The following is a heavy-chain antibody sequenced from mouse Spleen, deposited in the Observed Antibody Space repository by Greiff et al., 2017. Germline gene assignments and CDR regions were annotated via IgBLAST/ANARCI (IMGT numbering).Heavy chain of an antibody. J-gene: IGHJ1*01. CDR1: GYTFTSYW. V-gene: IGHV1-52*01. D-gene: IGHD2-14*01. CDR2: IDPSDSET. CDR3: AREGGVRRGYWYFDV. Sequence: VQLQQPGAELVRPGSSVKLSCKASGYTFTSYWMHWVKQRPIQGLEWIGNIDPSDSETHYNQKFKDKATLTVDKSSSTAYMQLSSLTSEDSAVYYCAREGGVRRGYWYFDVWGAGTTVTVSS.